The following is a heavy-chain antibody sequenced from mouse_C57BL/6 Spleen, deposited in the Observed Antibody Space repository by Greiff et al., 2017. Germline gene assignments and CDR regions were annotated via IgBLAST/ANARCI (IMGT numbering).Heavy chain of an antibody. J-gene: IGHJ4*01. Sequence: DVKLVESGGGLVKPGGSLKLSCAASGFTFSDYGMHWVRQAPEKGLEWVAYISSGSSTIYYADTVKGRFTISRDNAKNTLFLQMTSLRSEDTAMYYCARVYDYLYAMDYWGQGTLVTVSS. CDR1: GFTFSDYG. CDR3: ARVYDYLYAMDY. D-gene: IGHD2-4*01. V-gene: IGHV5-17*01. CDR2: ISSGSSTI.